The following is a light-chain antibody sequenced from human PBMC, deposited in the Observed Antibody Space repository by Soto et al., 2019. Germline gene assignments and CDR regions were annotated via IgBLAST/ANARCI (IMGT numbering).Light chain of an antibody. CDR3: QQYNNWPHT. CDR1: QNVGGS. J-gene: IGKJ2*01. CDR2: RAS. V-gene: IGKV3-15*01. Sequence: VMTQSPATLSVSPGERATLSCRASQNVGGSVAWYQQKPGQAPRLLIYRASTRATGIPARFSGSGSGTEFTLTISSLQSEDFAVYYCQQYNNWPHTFGQGTKLEIK.